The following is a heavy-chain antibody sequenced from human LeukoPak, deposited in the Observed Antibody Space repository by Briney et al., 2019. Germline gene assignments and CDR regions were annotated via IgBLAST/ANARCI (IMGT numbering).Heavy chain of an antibody. J-gene: IGHJ4*02. V-gene: IGHV1-69*13. CDR2: IIPIFGTA. D-gene: IGHD3-10*01. Sequence: ASVKVSCKASGGTFSSYAISWVRQAPGQGLEWMGGIIPIFGTANYAQKFQGRVTITADESTSTAYMELSSLRSEDTAVYYCARVKRERWFGEDIWGQGTLSPSPQ. CDR1: GGTFSSYA. CDR3: ARVKRERWFGEDI.